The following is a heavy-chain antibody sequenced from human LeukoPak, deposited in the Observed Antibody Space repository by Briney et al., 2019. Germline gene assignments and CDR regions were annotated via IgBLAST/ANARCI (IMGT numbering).Heavy chain of an antibody. J-gene: IGHJ4*02. CDR1: GGSISSSIYY. D-gene: IGHD2-8*01. V-gene: IGHV4-39*01. CDR2: IYHSGST. Sequence: SETLSLTCTVSGGSISSSIYYWGWIRQPPGKGLEWIGNIYHSGSTYYNPSLKSRVTISVDTSKNQFSLELISVTAADTAVYYCASSYCSSGICYIYFDYWGQGTLVTVSS. CDR3: ASSYCSSGICYIYFDY.